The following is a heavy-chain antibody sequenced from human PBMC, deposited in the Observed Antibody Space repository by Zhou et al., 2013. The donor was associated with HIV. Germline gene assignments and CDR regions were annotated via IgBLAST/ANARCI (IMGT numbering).Heavy chain of an antibody. D-gene: IGHD1-20*01. Sequence: QVQLEQSGPEMKKPGASVKVSCKASGYTFTAYYIHWVRQAPGQGLEWMGWMAPNSDVTNFAPKLQGRVTMTRDTSISTAYMELSSLRSDDTAVYYCATYGPGYNWMYKWGQGTLVTVSS. J-gene: IGHJ4*02. V-gene: IGHV1-2*02. CDR2: MAPNSDVT. CDR1: GYTFTAYY. CDR3: ATYGPGYNWMYK.